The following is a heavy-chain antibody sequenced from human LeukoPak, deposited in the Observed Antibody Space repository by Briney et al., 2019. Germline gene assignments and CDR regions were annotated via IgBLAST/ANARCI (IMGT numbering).Heavy chain of an antibody. CDR3: ARGRRFLEWSDFDY. Sequence: GGSLRLSCAASGFTFSSYAMHWVRQAPGKGLEWVAVISYDGSNKYYADSVKGRFTISRDNSKNTLYLQMNSLRSEDTAVYYCARGRRFLEWSDFDYWGQGTLVTVSS. CDR1: GFTFSSYA. CDR2: ISYDGSNK. V-gene: IGHV3-30-3*01. J-gene: IGHJ4*02. D-gene: IGHD3-3*01.